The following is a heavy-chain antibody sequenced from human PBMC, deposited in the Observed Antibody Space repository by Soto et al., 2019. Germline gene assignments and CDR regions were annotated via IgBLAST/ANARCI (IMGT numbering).Heavy chain of an antibody. Sequence: PSETLSLTCTVSGGSISSSSYYWSWIRQPPGKGLEWIGYIYYSGSTNYNPSLKSRVTISVDTSKNQFSLKLNSMTAADTAVYYCARNEHYDMIFDYWGQGTLVTVSS. CDR2: IYYSGST. J-gene: IGHJ4*02. CDR1: GGSISSSSYY. V-gene: IGHV4-61*05. D-gene: IGHD3-9*01. CDR3: ARNEHYDMIFDY.